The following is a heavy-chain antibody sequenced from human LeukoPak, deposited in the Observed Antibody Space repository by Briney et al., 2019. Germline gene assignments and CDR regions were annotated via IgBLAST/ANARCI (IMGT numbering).Heavy chain of an antibody. J-gene: IGHJ4*02. CDR3: ASTMVRGVMRPFDY. CDR2: IYYSGST. V-gene: IGHV4-59*01. D-gene: IGHD3-10*01. Sequence: SETLSLTCTVSGGSISSYYWSWIRQPPGKGLEWIGYIYYSGSTNYNPSLKSRVTISVDTSKNQFSLKLSSVTAADTAVYYCASTMVRGVMRPFDYWGQGTLVTVSS. CDR1: GGSISSYY.